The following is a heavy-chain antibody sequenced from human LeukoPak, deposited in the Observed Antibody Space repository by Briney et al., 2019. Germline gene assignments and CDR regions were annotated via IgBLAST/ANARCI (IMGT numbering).Heavy chain of an antibody. Sequence: SETLSLTCSVSGGSISSYYWSWIRQPPGKGLEWIGYIYYGGSTNYNPSLRSRVTISADTSKNQFSLKLRSVTAADTAVYYCARSSGYGNRFDPWGQGTLVTVSS. D-gene: IGHD5-12*01. CDR3: ARSSGYGNRFDP. V-gene: IGHV4-59*01. CDR2: IYYGGST. CDR1: GGSISSYY. J-gene: IGHJ5*02.